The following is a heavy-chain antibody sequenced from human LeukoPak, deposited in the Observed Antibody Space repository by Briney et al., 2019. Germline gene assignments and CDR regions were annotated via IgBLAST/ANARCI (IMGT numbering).Heavy chain of an antibody. CDR3: ARDRFGIQTGFDP. CDR2: IYHSGST. CDR1: GGSISSYY. D-gene: IGHD1-1*01. V-gene: IGHV4-59*01. Sequence: PSETLSLTCTVSGGSISSYYWSWIRQPPGKGLEWIGYIYHSGSTNYNPSLKSRVTISVDTSKNQFSLKLSSVTAADTAVYYCARDRFGIQTGFDPWGQGTLVTVSS. J-gene: IGHJ5*02.